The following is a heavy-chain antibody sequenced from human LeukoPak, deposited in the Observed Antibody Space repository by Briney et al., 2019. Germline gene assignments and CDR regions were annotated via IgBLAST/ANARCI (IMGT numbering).Heavy chain of an antibody. D-gene: IGHD3-16*01. Sequence: RTSETLSLTCTVSGGSISSSSYYWGWIRQPPGKGLEWIGSIYYSGSTYYNPSLKSRVTIPVDTSKNQFSLKLSSVTAADTAVYYCARRLISLRSYYYYYYMDVWGKGTTVTVSS. CDR2: IYYSGST. J-gene: IGHJ6*03. CDR1: GGSISSSSYY. V-gene: IGHV4-39*01. CDR3: ARRLISLRSYYYYYYMDV.